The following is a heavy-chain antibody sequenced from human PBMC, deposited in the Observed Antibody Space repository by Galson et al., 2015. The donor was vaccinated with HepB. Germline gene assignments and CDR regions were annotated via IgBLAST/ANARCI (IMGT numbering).Heavy chain of an antibody. CDR2: INTFGNEI. Sequence: SLRLSCAASGFRFGNYWMHWVRQVPGKGLEWISRINTFGNEIKYADSVRGRFATSRDNAKNILYLQMCSLGAEDTGLYYCARRGGSTWFPGSGYFDLWGRGSLVTVSS. D-gene: IGHD2-2*01. CDR1: GFRFGNYW. V-gene: IGHV3-74*03. CDR3: ARRGGSTWFPGSGYFDL. J-gene: IGHJ2*01.